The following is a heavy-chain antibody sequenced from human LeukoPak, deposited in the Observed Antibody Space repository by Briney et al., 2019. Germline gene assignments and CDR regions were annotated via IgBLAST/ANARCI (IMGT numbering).Heavy chain of an antibody. D-gene: IGHD6-13*01. CDR3: AKDSPPGGSSWYRYYYYMDV. Sequence: GGSLRLSCAASGFTFSSYGMHWVRQAPGKGLEWVALIRYDGSNKYYADSVKGRFTISRDNSKNTLYLQMNSLGAEDTAVYYCAKDSPPGGSSWYRYYYYMDVWGKGTTVTVSS. V-gene: IGHV3-30*02. CDR1: GFTFSSYG. J-gene: IGHJ6*03. CDR2: IRYDGSNK.